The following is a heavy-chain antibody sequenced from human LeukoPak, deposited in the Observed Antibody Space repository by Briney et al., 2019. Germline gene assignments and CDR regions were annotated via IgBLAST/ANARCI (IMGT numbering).Heavy chain of an antibody. D-gene: IGHD4-17*01. Sequence: GASVKVSCKASGYTFSNYDINRVRQATGQGLEWMGWMNPNTGGTNYAQKFQGRVTMTRDTSISTAYMELSRLRSDDTAVYYCARVLYGDFLDYWGQGTLVTVSS. CDR1: GYTFSNYD. CDR2: MNPNTGGT. V-gene: IGHV1-2*02. CDR3: ARVLYGDFLDY. J-gene: IGHJ4*02.